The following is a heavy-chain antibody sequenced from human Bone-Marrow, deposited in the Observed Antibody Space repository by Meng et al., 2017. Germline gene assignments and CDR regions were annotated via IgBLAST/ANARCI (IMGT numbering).Heavy chain of an antibody. CDR1: GYSFSVYW. CDR2: IYPGDSDT. Sequence: GGSLRFSCQGSGYSFSVYWIAWVRQMPGKGLEWMGIIYPGDSDTRYGPSFQGQVTISAVNSISTAYIQWNSLKASDSAMYYCARSPTTVSNPTHFDLWGRGTLVTVSS. V-gene: IGHV5-51*01. J-gene: IGHJ2*01. CDR3: ARSPTTVSNPTHFDL. D-gene: IGHD4-17*01.